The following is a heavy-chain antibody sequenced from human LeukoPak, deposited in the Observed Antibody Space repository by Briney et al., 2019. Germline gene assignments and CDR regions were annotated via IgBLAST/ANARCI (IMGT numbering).Heavy chain of an antibody. CDR2: IRYDGSNK. Sequence: PGGSLRLSCAASGFTFSSYGMHWVRQAPGKGLEWVAFIRYDGSNKYYADSVKGRFTISRDNSRNTLYLQMNSLRAEDTAVYYRAKDVSLAAGPDYWGQGTLVTVSS. D-gene: IGHD6-6*01. V-gene: IGHV3-30*02. J-gene: IGHJ4*02. CDR1: GFTFSSYG. CDR3: AKDVSLAAGPDY.